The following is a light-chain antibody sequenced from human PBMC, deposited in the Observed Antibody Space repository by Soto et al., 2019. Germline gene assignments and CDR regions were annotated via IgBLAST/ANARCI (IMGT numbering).Light chain of an antibody. J-gene: IGLJ2*01. Sequence: QSVLTQPPSVSGAPGQRVTISCTGSGANIGAGFDVHWYQQLPGTAPKLLIYGNNNRPSGVPDRFSGSKSGTSASLAITGLQADDEADYYCQSYDSSLSEGVFGGGTQLTVL. CDR2: GNN. CDR3: QSYDSSLSEGV. V-gene: IGLV1-40*01. CDR1: GANIGAGFD.